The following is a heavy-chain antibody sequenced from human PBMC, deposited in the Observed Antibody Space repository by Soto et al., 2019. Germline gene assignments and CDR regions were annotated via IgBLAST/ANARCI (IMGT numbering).Heavy chain of an antibody. CDR3: AREFNFDWLPRNYYYYGMDV. D-gene: IGHD3-9*01. CDR1: GFTFSSYW. J-gene: IGHJ6*04. V-gene: IGHV3-74*01. CDR2: INSDGSST. Sequence: GGSLRLSCAASGFTFSSYWMHWVRQAPGKGLVWVSRINSDGSSTSYADSVKGRFTISRDNAKNTLYLQMNSLRAEDTAVYYCAREFNFDWLPRNYYYYGMDVWGKGTTVTVSS.